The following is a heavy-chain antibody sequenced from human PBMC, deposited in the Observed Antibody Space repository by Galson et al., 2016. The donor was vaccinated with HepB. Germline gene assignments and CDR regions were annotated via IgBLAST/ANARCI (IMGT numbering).Heavy chain of an antibody. Sequence: SVKVSCKASGYSFTAYYIHWVRKAPGQGLEWMGWINPNGCGTDYAQNFQGRVTMTRETSISTAYMERNTLKSDDTAVYYCARIGAERVPTLGYWGQGTLVTVSS. D-gene: IGHD2-2*01. CDR2: INPNGCGT. V-gene: IGHV1-2*02. CDR1: GYSFTAYY. CDR3: ARIGAERVPTLGY. J-gene: IGHJ4*02.